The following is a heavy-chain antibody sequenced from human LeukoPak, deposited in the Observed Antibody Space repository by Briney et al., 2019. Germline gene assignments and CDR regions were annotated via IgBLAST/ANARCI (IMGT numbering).Heavy chain of an antibody. CDR2: IYYSGST. Sequence: PSETLSLTCTVSGGSISSSSYYWCWIRQPPGKGLEGIGSIYYSGSTYYNPSLKSRVTISVDTSKNQFSLKPSSVTAADTAVYYCARAHTDGATYFNYWGLGTLVTVSS. J-gene: IGHJ4*02. V-gene: IGHV4-39*07. D-gene: IGHD2-15*01. CDR1: GGSISSSSYY. CDR3: ARAHTDGATYFNY.